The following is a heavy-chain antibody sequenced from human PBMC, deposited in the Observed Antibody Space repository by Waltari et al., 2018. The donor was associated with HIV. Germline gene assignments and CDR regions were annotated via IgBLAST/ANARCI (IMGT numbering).Heavy chain of an antibody. J-gene: IGHJ4*02. CDR2: ISGSGGTT. V-gene: IGHV3-23*01. CDR3: AKTTKISMVRGVYDY. CDR1: GFTFRSFA. D-gene: IGHD3-10*01. Sequence: EVQLLESGGGLVQPGGSLSLSCAASGFTFRSFAMSWVRQGPGKGLEYVSLISGSGGTTDYADSVKGRFTISRDNSKNTLFLQMNSLRAEDTAVYYCAKTTKISMVRGVYDYWGQGTLVTVSS.